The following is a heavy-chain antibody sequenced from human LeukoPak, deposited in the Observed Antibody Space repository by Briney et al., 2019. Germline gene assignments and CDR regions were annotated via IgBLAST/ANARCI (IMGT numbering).Heavy chain of an antibody. V-gene: IGHV3-23*01. J-gene: IGHJ4*02. CDR2: ISGSGDNT. CDR1: GFTFSRFG. CDR3: AKDRGGYDSKGDY. D-gene: IGHD5-12*01. Sequence: GGTLRLSCAASGFTFSRFGMNWVRQAPGKGLEWVSAISGSGDNTYYADSVKGRFTISRDNSKNTLYLQMNSLRAEDTAVYYCAKDRGGYDSKGDYWGQGTLVTVSS.